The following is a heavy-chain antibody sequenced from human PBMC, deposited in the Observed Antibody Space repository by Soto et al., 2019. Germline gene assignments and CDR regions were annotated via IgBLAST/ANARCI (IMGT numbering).Heavy chain of an antibody. Sequence: LTISGKGAGYSYTSDWIRWLRQMPGKGLEGMGRIDPIDSYTNYSPSFQGHVTISADKSLSTAYLQWSSLKASDTAMYYCPSRRFLWGTHFASWGQGTLVTVSS. V-gene: IGHV5-10-1*01. J-gene: IGHJ4*02. CDR1: GYSYTSDW. CDR2: IDPIDSYT. D-gene: IGHD1-1*01. CDR3: PSRRFLWGTHFAS.